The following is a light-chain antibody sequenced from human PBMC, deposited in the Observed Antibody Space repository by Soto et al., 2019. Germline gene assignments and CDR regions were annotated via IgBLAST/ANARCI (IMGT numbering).Light chain of an antibody. J-gene: IGKJ1*01. CDR2: DAS. CDR3: QPYHSYSWT. Sequence: DIQMTQSPSTLSASVGDRVTITCRASQSISSWLAWYQQKPGKAPKLLIYDASSLESGVPSRFSGSGSGTEITLTISSLQPDDFAPYYCQPYHSYSWTFGQGTKVDIK. V-gene: IGKV1-5*01. CDR1: QSISSW.